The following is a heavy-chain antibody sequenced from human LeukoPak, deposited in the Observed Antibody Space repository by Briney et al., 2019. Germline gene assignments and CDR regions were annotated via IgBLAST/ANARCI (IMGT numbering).Heavy chain of an antibody. Sequence: SVKVSCKASGGTLSSYAISWVRQAPGQGLEWMGRIIPILGKANYAQKFQGRVTITADKSTSTAYMELSSLRSEDTAVYYCARDILSPYDSSGSYFDYWGQGTLVTVSS. CDR2: IIPILGKA. CDR1: GGTLSSYA. CDR3: ARDILSPYDSSGSYFDY. J-gene: IGHJ4*02. D-gene: IGHD3-22*01. V-gene: IGHV1-69*04.